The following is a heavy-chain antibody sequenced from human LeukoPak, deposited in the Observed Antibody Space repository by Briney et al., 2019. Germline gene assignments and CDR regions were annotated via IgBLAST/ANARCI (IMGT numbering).Heavy chain of an antibody. CDR2: FDCRNCWS. V-gene: IGHV1-24*01. Sequence: SVNVSCKVSGFTLADLSMHWVREAPGKGLEWVGGFDCRNCWSIYAQRFRGRVTLTEDTSTGTAYMDLSSLSADDTAVYYCATGVYCATTTCPGYQHYYYFMDVWGKGTTVTVSS. D-gene: IGHD2-2*01. J-gene: IGHJ6*03. CDR1: GFTLADLS. CDR3: ATGVYCATTTCPGYQHYYYFMDV.